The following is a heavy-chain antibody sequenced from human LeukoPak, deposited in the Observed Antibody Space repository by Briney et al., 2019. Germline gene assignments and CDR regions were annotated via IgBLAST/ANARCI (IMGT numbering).Heavy chain of an antibody. J-gene: IGHJ5*02. D-gene: IGHD6-19*01. V-gene: IGHV4-39*01. CDR3: ARLQWLGPPGS. Sequence: SETVSLTCTVSGGSISSSSYYWVWIRQPPGKGLEWIGNIYYSGSTYYKSSLHFRVTISVDTSRNQFSLKLTSVTAADTAVYYCARLQWLGPPGSWVQGTLATVPS. CDR1: GGSISSSSYY. CDR2: IYYSGST.